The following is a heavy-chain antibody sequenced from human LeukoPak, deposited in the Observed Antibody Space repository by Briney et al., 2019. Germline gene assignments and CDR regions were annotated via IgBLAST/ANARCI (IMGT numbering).Heavy chain of an antibody. D-gene: IGHD2-21*01. CDR3: ASGSGLYSPDY. J-gene: IGHJ4*02. CDR1: GYSFTSYW. Sequence: GESLKIYCKGSGYSFTSYWITWVRQMPGKGLEWMGRIDPSDSYTNYSPSFQGHVTISADKSISTGYLQWNSLKASDTAMYYCASGSGLYSPDYWGQGTLVTVSS. CDR2: IDPSDSYT. V-gene: IGHV5-10-1*01.